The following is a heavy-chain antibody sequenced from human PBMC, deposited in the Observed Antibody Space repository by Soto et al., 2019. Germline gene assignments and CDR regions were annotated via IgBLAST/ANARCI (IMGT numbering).Heavy chain of an antibody. CDR3: ARIADSSGYYLDY. J-gene: IGHJ4*02. D-gene: IGHD3-22*01. CDR2: IYYSGST. V-gene: IGHV4-59*01. Sequence: TSETLSLTCTVSGGSISSYYWGWIRQPPGKGLEWIGYIYYSGSTNYNPSLKSRVTISVDTSKNQFSLKLSSVTAADTAVYYCARIADSSGYYLDYWGQGTLVTVST. CDR1: GGSISSYY.